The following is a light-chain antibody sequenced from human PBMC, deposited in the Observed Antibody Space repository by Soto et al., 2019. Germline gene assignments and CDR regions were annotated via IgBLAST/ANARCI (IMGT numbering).Light chain of an antibody. CDR1: QSLLHSNGYNY. Sequence: DIVMIQSPLSLPVTPGEPASISCRSSQSLLHSNGYNYLHWYLQRPGQSPQLLIHLGSIRASGVPDRLSGSGSGTDFTLKISRVEAEDVGVYYCMQATQTRMFGQGTKVEIK. CDR2: LGS. J-gene: IGKJ1*01. V-gene: IGKV2-28*01. CDR3: MQATQTRM.